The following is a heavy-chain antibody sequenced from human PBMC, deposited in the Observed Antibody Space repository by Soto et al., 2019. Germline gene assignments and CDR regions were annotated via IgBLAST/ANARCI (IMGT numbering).Heavy chain of an antibody. CDR1: GYTFTGYY. Sequence: QVQLVQSGAEVKKPGASVKVSCKASGYTFTGYYMHWVRQAPGQGLEWMGWINPNSGGTNYAQKFQGWVTMTRDTSISTAYMELSRLRSDDTAVYYCARVDSSSSNYYGMDVWGQGTTVTVSS. V-gene: IGHV1-2*04. CDR3: ARVDSSSSNYYGMDV. CDR2: INPNSGGT. J-gene: IGHJ6*02. D-gene: IGHD6-6*01.